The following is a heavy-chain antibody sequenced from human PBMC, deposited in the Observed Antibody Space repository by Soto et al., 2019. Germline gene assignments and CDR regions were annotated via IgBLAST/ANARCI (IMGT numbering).Heavy chain of an antibody. CDR2: INPSGGST. J-gene: IGHJ5*02. V-gene: IGHV1-46*01. D-gene: IGHD3-3*01. CDR3: ARDGDFWNGFDSWFDP. Sequence: ASVKVSCKASGYTFTSYYMHWVRQAPGQGLEWMGIINPSGGSTSYAQKLQGRVTMTTDTSTSTAYMELRSLRSDDTAVYYCARDGDFWNGFDSWFDPWGQGTLVTVSS. CDR1: GYTFTSYY.